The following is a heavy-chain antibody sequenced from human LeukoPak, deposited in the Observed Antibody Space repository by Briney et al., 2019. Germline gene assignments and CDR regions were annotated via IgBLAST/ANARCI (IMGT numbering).Heavy chain of an antibody. J-gene: IGHJ6*03. CDR1: GGTFSSYA. D-gene: IGHD3-22*01. CDR3: ARAAYDSSGYPNYYYYYMDV. CDR2: IIPIFGTA. Sequence: ASVRVSCKASGGTFSSYAISWVRQAPGQGLEWMGGIIPIFGTANYAQKFQGRVTITADKSTSTAYMELSSLRSEDTAVYYCARAAYDSSGYPNYYYYYMDVWGKGTTVTVSS. V-gene: IGHV1-69*06.